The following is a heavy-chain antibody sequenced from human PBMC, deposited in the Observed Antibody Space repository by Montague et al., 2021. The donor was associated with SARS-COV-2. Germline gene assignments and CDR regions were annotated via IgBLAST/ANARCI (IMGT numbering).Heavy chain of an antibody. V-gene: IGHV4-4*08. CDR2: TYASGST. CDR3: AREWRAFDF. J-gene: IGHJ3*01. Sequence: SETLSLTCTVSGGSFSLYKWSWRRQSPGKGLERICYTYASGSTDYNPSLFIRVTIFVDTANNQFTLNLDPATSAATAVYYCAREWRAFDFWHQGTMVSVS. D-gene: IGHD5-24*01. CDR1: GGSFSLYK.